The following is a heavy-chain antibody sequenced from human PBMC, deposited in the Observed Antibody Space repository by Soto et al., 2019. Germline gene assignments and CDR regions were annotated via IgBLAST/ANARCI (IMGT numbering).Heavy chain of an antibody. CDR3: ARLWIEVGHYGLAV. CDR2: IYPGDSDT. J-gene: IGHJ6*01. Sequence: GESRKISCKGSGYSFTSYWIGWVRQMLGKDLEWMGIIYPGDSDTRYSPSFQGQVTISADKSISTAYLQWSSLKASDTAMYYCARLWIEVGHYGLAVSGQRATVRGSS. CDR1: GYSFTSYW. D-gene: IGHD3-10*01. V-gene: IGHV5-51*01.